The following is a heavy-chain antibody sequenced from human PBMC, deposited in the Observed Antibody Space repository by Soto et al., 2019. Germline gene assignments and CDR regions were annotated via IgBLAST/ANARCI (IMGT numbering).Heavy chain of an antibody. CDR3: ASENYDSRGYFLDY. CDR1: GFTFSNFE. D-gene: IGHD3-22*01. CDR2: INTSGGTI. Sequence: EVQLVESGGGLVQPGGSLRLSCAVSGFTFSNFEMSWVRQAPGKGLEWVSYINTSGGTIYYADSVKGRFTISRDNAKNSLYLQMNSLRAEDTAVYYCASENYDSRGYFLDYWGQGTLVTVSS. V-gene: IGHV3-48*03. J-gene: IGHJ4*02.